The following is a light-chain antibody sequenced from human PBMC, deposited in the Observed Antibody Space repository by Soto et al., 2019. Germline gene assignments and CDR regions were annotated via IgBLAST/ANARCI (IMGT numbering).Light chain of an antibody. V-gene: IGKV3-15*01. J-gene: IGKJ1*01. CDR3: QQYNNWTPWT. Sequence: EIMMTQSPATLSVSPGERATLSCRASQSVSSNLAWYQQKPGQAPRLLIYGASTRAPGIPARFSDSGSGTEFTLTISRLQSEEFAVYYCQQYNNWTPWTFGQGTKVDIK. CDR2: GAS. CDR1: QSVSSN.